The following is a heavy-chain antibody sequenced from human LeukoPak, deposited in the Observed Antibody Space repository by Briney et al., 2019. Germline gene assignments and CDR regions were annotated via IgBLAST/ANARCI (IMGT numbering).Heavy chain of an antibody. Sequence: SETLSLTCAVSGGSISSSNWWSWVRPPPGKGLEWTGFIYYNGNTNYNPSLKSRVTISEDSSKGQSSLKLTSVTAADTAVYYCARGVAGSGSTPKYWGQGTLVTVSS. J-gene: IGHJ4*02. V-gene: IGHV4-4*02. D-gene: IGHD1-26*01. CDR2: IYYNGNT. CDR1: GGSISSSNW. CDR3: ARGVAGSGSTPKY.